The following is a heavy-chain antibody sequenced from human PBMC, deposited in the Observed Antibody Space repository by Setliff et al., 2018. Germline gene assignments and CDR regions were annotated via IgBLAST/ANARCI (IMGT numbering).Heavy chain of an antibody. D-gene: IGHD2-2*01. CDR3: ARGRMRGSCSGPSCTYEPFDI. J-gene: IGHJ3*02. V-gene: IGHV4-34*01. Sequence: SETLSLTCSVYGESFSNNYWSWIRQPPGKGLEWIAEINHSGSTNYNPSLKSRVTISVDTSKNQFSLILRSVTAADTAVYYCARGRMRGSCSGPSCTYEPFDIWGQGTRVAVSS. CDR2: INHSGST. CDR1: GESFSNNY.